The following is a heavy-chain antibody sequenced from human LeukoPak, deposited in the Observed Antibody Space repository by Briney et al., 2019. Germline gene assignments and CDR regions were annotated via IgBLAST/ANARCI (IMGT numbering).Heavy chain of an antibody. D-gene: IGHD1-26*01. CDR3: AKEYTGTFSPFPSYFDN. Sequence: SVKVSCKASGGTFSSYAISWVRQAPGQGLEWMGGIIPIFGTANYAQKFQGRVTITADKSTSTAYMELSSLRSEDTAVYYCAKEYTGTFSPFPSYFDNWGQGTLVTVSS. CDR2: IIPIFGTA. CDR1: GGTFSSYA. J-gene: IGHJ4*02. V-gene: IGHV1-69*06.